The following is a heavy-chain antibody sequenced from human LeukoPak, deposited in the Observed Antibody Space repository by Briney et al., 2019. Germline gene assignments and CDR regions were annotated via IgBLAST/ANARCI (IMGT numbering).Heavy chain of an antibody. CDR2: ISYDGSNK. CDR3: ARDTYCSGGSCPAGEFDP. J-gene: IGHJ5*02. D-gene: IGHD2-15*01. V-gene: IGHV3-30-3*01. Sequence: PGRSLRLSCAASGFTFSSYAMHWVRQAPGKGLEWVAVISYDGSNKYYADSVKGRFTISRDNSKNTLYLQMNSLRAEDTAVYYCARDTYCSGGSCPAGEFDPWGQGTLVTVSS. CDR1: GFTFSSYA.